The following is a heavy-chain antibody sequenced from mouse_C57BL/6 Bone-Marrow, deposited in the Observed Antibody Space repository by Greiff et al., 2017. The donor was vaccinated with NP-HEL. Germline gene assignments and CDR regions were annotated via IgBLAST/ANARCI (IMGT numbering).Heavy chain of an antibody. Sequence: QVTLKESGAELVRPGASVTLSCKASGYTFTDYEMHWVKQTPVHGLEWIGAIDPETGGTAYNQKFKGKAILTADKSSSTAYMELRSLTSEDSAVYYCTRFKRGQLRLFFDYWGQGTTLTVSS. J-gene: IGHJ2*01. D-gene: IGHD3-2*02. V-gene: IGHV1-15*01. CDR3: TRFKRGQLRLFFDY. CDR1: GYTFTDYE. CDR2: IDPETGGT.